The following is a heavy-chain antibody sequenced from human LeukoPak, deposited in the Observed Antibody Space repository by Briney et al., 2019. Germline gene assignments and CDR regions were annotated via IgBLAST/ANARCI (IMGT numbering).Heavy chain of an antibody. V-gene: IGHV1-2*02. J-gene: IGHJ4*02. Sequence: ASVKVSCKAFGYTFTSNYMHWVRQAPGQGPEWMGVISPSGGSTTYAQKFQGRVTMTRDTSISTAYMELSRLRSDDTAVYYCARVEVSSGYYYMDDYWGQGTLVTVSS. CDR3: ARVEVSSGYYYMDDY. CDR2: ISPSGGST. CDR1: GYTFTSNY. D-gene: IGHD3-22*01.